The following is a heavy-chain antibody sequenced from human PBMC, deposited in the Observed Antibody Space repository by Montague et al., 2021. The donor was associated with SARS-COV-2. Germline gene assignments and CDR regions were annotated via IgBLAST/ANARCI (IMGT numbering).Heavy chain of an antibody. D-gene: IGHD6-19*01. CDR2: INTDGSQK. CDR1: GFTFSTFW. V-gene: IGHV3-7*03. Sequence: SLRLSCAASGFTFSTFWMTWFRQAPGKGLEWVANINTDGSQKSYLDSVKGRFIISRDNTKDSVYLEMSSLRAEDTAVYYCARDRQQWLLGSYFDCWGQGTLVTVSS. J-gene: IGHJ4*02. CDR3: ARDRQQWLLGSYFDC.